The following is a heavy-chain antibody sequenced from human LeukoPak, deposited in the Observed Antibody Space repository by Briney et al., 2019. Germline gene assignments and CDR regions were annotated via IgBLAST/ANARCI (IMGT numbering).Heavy chain of an antibody. J-gene: IGHJ4*02. CDR3: ASIAVAGTGY. CDR1: GDSISSAYY. D-gene: IGHD6-19*01. Sequence: SETLSLTCTVSGDSISSAYYWAWIRQPPGKGLEWIGSIYHSGSTYYNPSLKSRVTISVDTSKNQFSLKLSSVTAADTAVYYCASIAVAGTGYWGQGTLVTVSS. CDR2: IYHSGST. V-gene: IGHV4-38-2*02.